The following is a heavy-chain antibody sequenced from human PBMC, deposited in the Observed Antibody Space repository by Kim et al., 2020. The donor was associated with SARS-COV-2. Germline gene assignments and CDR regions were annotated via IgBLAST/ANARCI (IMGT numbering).Heavy chain of an antibody. CDR2: IYYSGST. J-gene: IGHJ5*02. V-gene: IGHV4-59*01. CDR3: ARRGSGSFPLGNWFDP. CDR1: GGSISSYY. Sequence: SETLSLTCTVSGGSISSYYWSWIRQPPGKGLEWIGYIYYSGSTNYNPSLKSRVTISVDTSKNQFSLKLSSVTAADTAVYYCARRGSGSFPLGNWFDPWGQGTLVTVSS. D-gene: IGHD1-26*01.